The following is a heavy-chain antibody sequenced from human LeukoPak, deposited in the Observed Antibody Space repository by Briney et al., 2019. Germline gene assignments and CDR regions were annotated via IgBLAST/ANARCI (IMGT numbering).Heavy chain of an antibody. Sequence: GGSLRLCCAAAGFIFGNYGMSWGRMAAGKGQGLVLAFSGSGGSTYYADSVKGRFPISRDSSKHTLHLHMNRLRAEDTAVYYCAKDYSNSWGDYFDYWGQGTLVTVSS. CDR2: FSGSGGST. V-gene: IGHV3-23*01. CDR1: GFIFGNYG. CDR3: AKDYSNSWGDYFDY. D-gene: IGHD6-13*01. J-gene: IGHJ4*02.